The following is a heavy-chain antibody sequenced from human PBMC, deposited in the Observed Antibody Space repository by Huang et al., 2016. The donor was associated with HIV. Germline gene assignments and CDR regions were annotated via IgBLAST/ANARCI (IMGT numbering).Heavy chain of an antibody. CDR3: ARSAVPGDGDWFDP. CDR2: ISYDGRNK. D-gene: IGHD6-19*01. V-gene: IGHV3-30*04. Sequence: QVQLVESGGGLVQPGRSLRLSCAASGFTFTNYAIRCVRQAPGKGREGVEFISYDGRNKFYADSVKGRFTISRDNSKSTLYLLMNSLRVDDTALYYCARSAVPGDGDWFDPWGQGTLVTVSS. J-gene: IGHJ5*02. CDR1: GFTFTNYA.